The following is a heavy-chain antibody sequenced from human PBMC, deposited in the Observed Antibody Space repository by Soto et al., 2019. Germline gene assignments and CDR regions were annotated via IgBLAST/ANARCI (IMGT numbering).Heavy chain of an antibody. CDR3: ARGFTGMTTVTDPPGY. CDR2: INHSGST. CDR1: GGSFSGYY. D-gene: IGHD4-17*01. Sequence: QVQLQQWGAGLLKPSETLSLTCAVYGGSFSGYYWSWIRQPPGKGLEWIGEINHSGSTNYNPSLKSRVTISVDTAKNQFSLKLSSVTAADTAVYYCARGFTGMTTVTDPPGYWGQGTLVTVSS. J-gene: IGHJ4*02. V-gene: IGHV4-34*01.